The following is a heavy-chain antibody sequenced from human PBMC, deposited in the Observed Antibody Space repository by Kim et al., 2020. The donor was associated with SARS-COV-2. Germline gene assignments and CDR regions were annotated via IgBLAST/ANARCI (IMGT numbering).Heavy chain of an antibody. V-gene: IGHV3-30*03. CDR1: GFTFSSYG. CDR2: ISYDGSNK. J-gene: IGHJ6*02. D-gene: IGHD5-18*01. Sequence: GGSLRLSCAASGFTFSSYGMHWVRQAPGKGLEWVAVISYDGSNKYYADSVKGRFTISRDNSKNTLYLQMNSLRAEDTAVYYCASLLIQLSPLGYYGMDVWGQGTTVTVSS. CDR3: ASLLIQLSPLGYYGMDV.